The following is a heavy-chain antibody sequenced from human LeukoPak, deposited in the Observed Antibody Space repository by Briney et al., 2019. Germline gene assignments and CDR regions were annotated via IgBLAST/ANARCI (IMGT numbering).Heavy chain of an antibody. D-gene: IGHD3-3*01. CDR1: GGSISSYY. Sequence: SGTLSLTCTVSGGSISSYYWSWIRQPPGKGLEWIGYIYYRGSTKYKPSLKSRVTISVDTSKNQFSLKLSSVTAADTAVYYCARGRFLDAFDIWGQGTMVTVSS. CDR3: ARGRFLDAFDI. V-gene: IGHV4-59*01. CDR2: IYYRGST. J-gene: IGHJ3*02.